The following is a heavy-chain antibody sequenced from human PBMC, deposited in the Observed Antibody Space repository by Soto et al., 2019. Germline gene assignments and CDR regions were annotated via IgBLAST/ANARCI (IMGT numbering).Heavy chain of an antibody. Sequence: SETLSLTCTVSGGSISSSSYYWGWIRQPPGKGLEWIGSIYYSGSTYYNPSLKSRVTISVDTSKNQFSLKLSSVTAADTAVYYCAREERWLRYHFDYWGQGTPVTVSS. CDR1: GGSISSSSYY. CDR2: IYYSGST. V-gene: IGHV4-39*02. J-gene: IGHJ4*02. CDR3: AREERWLRYHFDY. D-gene: IGHD5-12*01.